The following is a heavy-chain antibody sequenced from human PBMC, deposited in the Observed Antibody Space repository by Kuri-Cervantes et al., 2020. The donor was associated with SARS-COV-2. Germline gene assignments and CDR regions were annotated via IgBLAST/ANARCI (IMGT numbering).Heavy chain of an antibody. CDR3: ARHLGGYGDRGFDF. Sequence: SETLSLTCTVSGASISSSNYYWGWIRQPPGKRLEWIGSISYSGTTSRNPSLKSRVTISLDTSKNQFSLRLTSVTAADSAVYYCARHLGGYGDRGFDFWGQGTLVTVSS. D-gene: IGHD4-17*01. CDR1: GASISSSNYY. CDR2: ISYSGTT. J-gene: IGHJ4*02. V-gene: IGHV4-39*01.